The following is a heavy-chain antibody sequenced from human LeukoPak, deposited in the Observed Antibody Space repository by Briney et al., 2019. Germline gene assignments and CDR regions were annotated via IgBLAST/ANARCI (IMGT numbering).Heavy chain of an antibody. CDR2: IYYSGST. CDR3: ARAYGDYDAFDI. D-gene: IGHD4-17*01. V-gene: IGHV4-30-4*07. Sequence: SETLSLTCAVSGGSISSGGYSWRWLRQPPGKGLEWIGYIYYSGSTYYNPSLKSRVTISVDTSKNQFSLKLSSVTAADTAVYYCARAYGDYDAFDIWGQGTMVTVSS. CDR1: GGSISSGGYS. J-gene: IGHJ3*02.